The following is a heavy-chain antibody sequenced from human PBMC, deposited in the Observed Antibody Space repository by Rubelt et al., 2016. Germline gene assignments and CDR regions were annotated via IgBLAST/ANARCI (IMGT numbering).Heavy chain of an antibody. CDR3: AREHVGYSSLDV. J-gene: IGHJ6*02. V-gene: IGHV3-30*04. D-gene: IGHD6-13*01. Sequence: SRGGLVQPGGSLRVSCAASGFILNNHAMHWVRQAPGKGLEWVAVASFDGSNTFYADSEKGRFTTSRDNFKNTLYLQVNSLRAEDTAVYYCAREHVGYSSLDVWGQGTTVTVSS. CDR1: GFILNNHA. CDR2: ASFDGSNT.